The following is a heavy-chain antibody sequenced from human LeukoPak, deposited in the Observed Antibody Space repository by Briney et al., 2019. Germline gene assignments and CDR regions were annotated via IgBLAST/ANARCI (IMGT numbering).Heavy chain of an antibody. CDR3: ARLAYGDYYFDH. V-gene: IGHV4-4*07. D-gene: IGHD4-17*01. Sequence: SETLSLTCTVSGGSISSYYWSWIRQPAEKGLEWIGRIYSSGSTNYNPSLKSRVTMSADTSKNQFSLKLSSLTAADTAVYYCARLAYGDYYFDHWGQGTLVTVSS. J-gene: IGHJ4*02. CDR2: IYSSGST. CDR1: GGSISSYY.